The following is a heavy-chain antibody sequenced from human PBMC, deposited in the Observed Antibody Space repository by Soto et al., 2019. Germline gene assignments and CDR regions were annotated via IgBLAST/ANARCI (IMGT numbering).Heavy chain of an antibody. CDR2: IWYEGNNQ. CDR1: GFTFSTYD. V-gene: IGHV3-33*01. CDR3: ARDRGAYDTSGYAPFGH. J-gene: IGHJ4*02. D-gene: IGHD3-22*01. Sequence: GGSLRLSCAATGFTFSTYDMPWVRKAPGKGREWGAVIWYEGNNQYYADSVKGRFTISRDNSKKTLYLQMNSLRVEDTAVYYCARDRGAYDTSGYAPFGHWGQGTLVTVSS.